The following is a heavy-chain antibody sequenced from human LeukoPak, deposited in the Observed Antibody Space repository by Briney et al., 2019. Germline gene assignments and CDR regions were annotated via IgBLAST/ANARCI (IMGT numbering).Heavy chain of an antibody. V-gene: IGHV1-8*03. CDR1: GYTFTSYD. CDR3: AIGFGGPGDFDY. D-gene: IGHD3-10*01. CDR2: MNPNSGNT. Sequence: ASVKVSCKASGYTFTSYDINWVRQATGQGLGWMGWMNPNSGNTGYAQKFQGRVTITRNTSISTAYMELSSLRSEDTAVYYCAIGFGGPGDFDYWGQGTLVTVSS. J-gene: IGHJ4*02.